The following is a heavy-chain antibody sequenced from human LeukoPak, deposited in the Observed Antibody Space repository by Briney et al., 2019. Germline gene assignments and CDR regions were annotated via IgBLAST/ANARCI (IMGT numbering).Heavy chain of an antibody. J-gene: IGHJ4*02. V-gene: IGHV3-30*03. CDR2: ISYDGSNK. CDR3: ARGGGYCSGGSCYLHDY. Sequence: PGGSLRLSCAASGFTFSSYSMNWVRQAPGKGLEWVAVISYDGSNKYYADSVKGRFTISRDNSKNTLYLQMNSLRAEDTAVYYCARGGGYCSGGSCYLHDYWGQGTLVTVSS. D-gene: IGHD2-15*01. CDR1: GFTFSSYS.